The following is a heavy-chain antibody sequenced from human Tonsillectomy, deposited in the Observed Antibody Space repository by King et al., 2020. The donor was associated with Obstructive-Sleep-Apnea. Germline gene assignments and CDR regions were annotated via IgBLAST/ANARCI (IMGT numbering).Heavy chain of an antibody. Sequence: QLVQSGGGLVQPGRSLRLSCAASGFTFDDYAMHWVRQAPGKGLEWVSGISWNSGSIGYADSVKGRFTISRDNAKNSLYLQMNSLRAEDTALYYCAKALSPQQMARDYYYYGMDVWGQGTTVTVSS. CDR1: GFTFDDYA. CDR2: ISWNSGSI. CDR3: AKALSPQQMARDYYYYGMDV. J-gene: IGHJ6*02. V-gene: IGHV3-9*01. D-gene: IGHD6-13*01.